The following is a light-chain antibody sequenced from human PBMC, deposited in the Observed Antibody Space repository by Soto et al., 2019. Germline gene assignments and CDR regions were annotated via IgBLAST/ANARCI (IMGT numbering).Light chain of an antibody. CDR3: QQRSNWLT. CDR1: QSVSSY. J-gene: IGKJ4*01. V-gene: IGKV3-11*01. CDR2: DAS. Sequence: EIVLTQSPATLSLSPGERATLSCRVSQSVSSYLARYHQKPGQAPRLLIYDASNRATGIPARFSGSRCGTDFTLTISRLEPEDFAVYYWQQRSNWLTFGGGTKVEIK.